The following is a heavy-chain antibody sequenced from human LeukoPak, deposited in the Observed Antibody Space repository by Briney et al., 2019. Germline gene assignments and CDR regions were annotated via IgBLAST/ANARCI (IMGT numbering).Heavy chain of an antibody. J-gene: IGHJ3*02. CDR2: ISSSSSYI. V-gene: IGHV3-21*01. Sequence: KTGGSLRLSCAASGFTFSSYWMSWVRQAPGKGLEWVSSISSSSSYIYYADSVKGRFTISRDNAKNSLYLQMNSLRAEDTAVYYCAGGYNWNYGESDAFDIWGQGTMVTVSS. D-gene: IGHD1-7*01. CDR3: AGGYNWNYGESDAFDI. CDR1: GFTFSSYW.